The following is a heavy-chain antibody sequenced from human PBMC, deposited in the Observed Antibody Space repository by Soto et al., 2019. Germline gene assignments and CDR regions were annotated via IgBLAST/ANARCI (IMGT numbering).Heavy chain of an antibody. J-gene: IGHJ4*02. CDR2: ISSSSYI. CDR1: GFTFSTYT. V-gene: IGHV3-21*01. Sequence: EVQLVESGGGLVKPGGSLRLSCAASGFTFSTYTMNWVRQAPGKGLEWVSSISSSSYIYYADSVKGRFTISRDNAKNSLYLQMNSLRDEVTAVYYCAREYDFWSGLYYFDYWGQGTLVTVSS. CDR3: AREYDFWSGLYYFDY. D-gene: IGHD3-3*01.